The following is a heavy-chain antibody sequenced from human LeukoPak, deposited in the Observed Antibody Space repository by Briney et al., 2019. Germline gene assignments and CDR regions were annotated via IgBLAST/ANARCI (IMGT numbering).Heavy chain of an antibody. Sequence: KSSETLSLTCTVSGGSISSYYWSWIRQPPGKGLEWIGYIYYSGSTNYNPSLKSRVTISVDTSKNQFSLKLSSVTAADTAVYYCAMSRDGYNDAFDIWGQGTMVTVSS. CDR2: IYYSGST. J-gene: IGHJ3*02. D-gene: IGHD5-24*01. CDR3: AMSRDGYNDAFDI. CDR1: GGSISSYY. V-gene: IGHV4-59*01.